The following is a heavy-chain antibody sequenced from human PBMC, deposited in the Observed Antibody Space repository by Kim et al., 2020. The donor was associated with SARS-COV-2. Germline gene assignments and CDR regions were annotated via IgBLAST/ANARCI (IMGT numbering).Heavy chain of an antibody. CDR2: IYYSGST. CDR3: ARLGIFGVVIGLDP. D-gene: IGHD3-3*01. V-gene: IGHV4-59*08. J-gene: IGHJ5*02. CDR1: GGSISSYY. Sequence: SETLSLTCTVSGGSISSYYWSWIRQPPGKGLEWIGYIYYSGSTNYNPSLKSRVTISVDTSKNQFSLKLSSVTAADTAVYYCARLGIFGVVIGLDPWGQGTLVTVSS.